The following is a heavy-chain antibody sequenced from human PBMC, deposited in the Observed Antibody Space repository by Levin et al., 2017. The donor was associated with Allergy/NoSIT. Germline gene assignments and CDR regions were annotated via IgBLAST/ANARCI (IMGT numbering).Heavy chain of an antibody. CDR3: ARVGWVTKAFFDY. V-gene: IGHV3-11*01. D-gene: IGHD4-17*01. CDR1: GFTFSDYY. J-gene: IGHJ4*02. CDR2: ISNSGNTI. Sequence: NSGGSLRLSCAASGFTFSDYYMSWIRQAPGKGLEWVSYISNSGNTIFYADSVKGRFTISRDNTKNSLYLQMNSLRAEDTAVYYCARVGWVTKAFFDYWGQGTLVTVSS.